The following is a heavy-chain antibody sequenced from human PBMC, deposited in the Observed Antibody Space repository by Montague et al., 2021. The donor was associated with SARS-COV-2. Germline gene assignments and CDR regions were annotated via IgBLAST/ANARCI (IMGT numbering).Heavy chain of an antibody. CDR3: ARVRYYGSGTSLGMDV. J-gene: IGHJ6*02. CDR1: GSWNSGAD. CDR2: ISHKRNT. D-gene: IGHD3-10*01. V-gene: IGHV4-34*01. Sequence: SETLSLTCSRLGSWNSGADRRSIRQNPSHHRNSYADISHKRNTNYNPSLKSRVTISVDTSKNQFSLKLSSVTAADTAVYYCARVRYYGSGTSLGMDVWGQGNTVTVSS.